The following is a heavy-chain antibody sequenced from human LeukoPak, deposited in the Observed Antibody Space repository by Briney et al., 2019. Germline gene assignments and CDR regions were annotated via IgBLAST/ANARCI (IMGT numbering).Heavy chain of an antibody. J-gene: IGHJ4*02. CDR1: GFTFSSYS. V-gene: IGHV3-21*01. CDR3: AREGGYDYVWGSYRYFDY. Sequence: GGSLRLSCAASGFTFSSYSMNWVRQAPGKGLEWVSSISSSSSYIYYADSVKGRFTISRDNAKNSLYLQMNSLRAEDTAVYYCAREGGYDYVWGSYRYFDYWGQGTLVTVSS. D-gene: IGHD3-16*02. CDR2: ISSSSSYI.